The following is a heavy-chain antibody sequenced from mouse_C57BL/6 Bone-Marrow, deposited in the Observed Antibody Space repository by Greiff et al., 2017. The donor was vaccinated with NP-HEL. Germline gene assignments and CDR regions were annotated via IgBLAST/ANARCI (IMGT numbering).Heavy chain of an antibody. CDR2: IYPRSGNT. Sequence: QVQLQQSGAELARPGASVKLSCKASGYTFTSYGISWVKQRTGQGLEWIGEIYPRSGNTYYNEKFKGKATLTADKSSSTAYMELRGLTSEDSAVYFCARRPHYYAMDYWGQGTSVTVSS. CDR1: GYTFTSYG. V-gene: IGHV1-81*01. CDR3: ARRPHYYAMDY. D-gene: IGHD6-1*01. J-gene: IGHJ4*01.